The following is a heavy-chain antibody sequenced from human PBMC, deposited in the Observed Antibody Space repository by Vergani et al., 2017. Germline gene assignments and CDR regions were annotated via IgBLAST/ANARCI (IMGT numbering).Heavy chain of an antibody. Sequence: QVQLAESGGGRVQPGGSLGLSCAASGFTFSSTAINWVRQAPGKGLEWVAVISNDGSKKYYADSVKGRFTISRNNSKNTLDLQMNSLRTQDTAVYYCAKAGSVTSGSLQYNFYMDVWGKGTTVTVS. J-gene: IGHJ6*03. CDR3: AKAGSVTSGSLQYNFYMDV. CDR2: ISNDGSKK. D-gene: IGHD3-10*01. V-gene: IGHV3-30*18. CDR1: GFTFSSTA.